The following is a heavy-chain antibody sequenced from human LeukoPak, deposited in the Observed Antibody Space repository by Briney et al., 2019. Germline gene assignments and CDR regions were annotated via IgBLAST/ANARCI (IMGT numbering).Heavy chain of an antibody. Sequence: ESGPTLVKPTQTLTLTCTFSGFSLSTSGMGVGWIRQPPGKALEWLALIYWDDDKRYSPSLKSRLTITKDTSKNQVVLTMTNMDPVDTATYYCAQRRGAGYFDYWGQGTLVTVSS. J-gene: IGHJ4*02. CDR1: GFSLSTSGMG. CDR2: IYWDDDK. D-gene: IGHD6-19*01. V-gene: IGHV2-5*02. CDR3: AQRRGAGYFDY.